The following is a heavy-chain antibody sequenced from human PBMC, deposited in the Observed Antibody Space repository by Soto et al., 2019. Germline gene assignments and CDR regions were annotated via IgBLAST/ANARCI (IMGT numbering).Heavy chain of an antibody. J-gene: IGHJ3*02. V-gene: IGHV3-15*07. D-gene: IGHD3-16*01. CDR2: IKSKTDGGTT. Sequence: GGSLRLSCAASGFTFSNAWMNWVRQAPGKGLEWVGRIKSKTDGGTTDYAAPVKGRFTISRDDSKNTLYLQMNSLKTEDTAVYYCTTDPRDRGKLEPIDAFDIWGQGTMVTVSS. CDR1: GFTFSNAW. CDR3: TTDPRDRGKLEPIDAFDI.